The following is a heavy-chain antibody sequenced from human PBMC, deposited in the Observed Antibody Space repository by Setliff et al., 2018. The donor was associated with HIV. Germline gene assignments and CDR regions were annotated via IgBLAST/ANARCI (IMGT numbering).Heavy chain of an antibody. J-gene: IGHJ3*02. Sequence: GGSLRLSCAASGFTFSSYSMNWVRQAPGKGLEWVSFISRTSSYIYYADSLKGRFTISRDNAKNSLYLQMNSLRAEDTAVYYCARGFLLRFLEWSMPDAFDIWDQGTMVTVSS. V-gene: IGHV3-21*01. CDR3: ARGFLLRFLEWSMPDAFDI. D-gene: IGHD3-3*01. CDR2: ISRTSSYI. CDR1: GFTFSSYS.